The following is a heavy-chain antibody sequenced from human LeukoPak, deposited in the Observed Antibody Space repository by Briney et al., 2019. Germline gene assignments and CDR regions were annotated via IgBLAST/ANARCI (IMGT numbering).Heavy chain of an antibody. V-gene: IGHV3-23*01. D-gene: IGHD3-22*01. CDR2: ISGSGDNT. CDR1: GGSTNTYY. J-gene: IGHJ4*02. Sequence: ETLSLTCTISGGSTNTYYWSWVRQAPGKGLEWVSGISGSGDNTYYADSVKGRFTISRDNSKNTLYVQVNSLGTEDTAAYYCAKGSYYDSSGSFYFDYWGQGTLVTVSS. CDR3: AKGSYYDSSGSFYFDY.